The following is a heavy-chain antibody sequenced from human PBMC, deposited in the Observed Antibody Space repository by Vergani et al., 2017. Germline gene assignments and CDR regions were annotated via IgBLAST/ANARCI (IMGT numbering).Heavy chain of an antibody. D-gene: IGHD6-19*01. CDR3: ARGRPLYSSGLDD. Sequence: QVQLQQWGAGLLKPSETLSLTCAVYGGSFSGYYWSWIRQPPGKGLEWIGEINHSGSTNYNPSLKSRVTISVDTSKNQFSLKLSSVTAADTAVYYCARGRPLYSSGLDDWGQGTLGTVSS. CDR2: INHSGST. J-gene: IGHJ4*02. V-gene: IGHV4-34*01. CDR1: GGSFSGYY.